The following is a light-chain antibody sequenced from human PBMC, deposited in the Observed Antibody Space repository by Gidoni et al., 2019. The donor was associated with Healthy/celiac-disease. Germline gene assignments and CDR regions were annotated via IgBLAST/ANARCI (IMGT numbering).Light chain of an antibody. Sequence: EIVLTQSPATLALSPGERATLSCRASQSVSSYLAGYQQKPGQAPRLLIYDASNRATGIPARFSGSGSGTDFTLTISSLEPEDFAVYYCQQRSNWPPPVFTFGPGTKVDIK. CDR3: QQRSNWPPPVFT. V-gene: IGKV3-11*01. CDR1: QSVSSY. CDR2: DAS. J-gene: IGKJ3*01.